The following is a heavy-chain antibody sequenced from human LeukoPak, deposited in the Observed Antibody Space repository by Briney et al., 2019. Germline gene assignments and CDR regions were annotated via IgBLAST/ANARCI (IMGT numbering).Heavy chain of an antibody. D-gene: IGHD2-15*01. CDR3: ARERGYCSGDTCYYFDF. J-gene: IGHJ4*02. CDR2: IYTSGST. CDR1: GGSISSYY. V-gene: IGHV4-4*07. Sequence: TASETLSLTCTVSGGSISSYYWSWIRQPAGKGLEWVGRIYTSGSTNYNPSLKSRVTMSVDTSKNQFSLKLSSVTAADTAVYYCARERGYCSGDTCYYFDFWGQGTLVTVSS.